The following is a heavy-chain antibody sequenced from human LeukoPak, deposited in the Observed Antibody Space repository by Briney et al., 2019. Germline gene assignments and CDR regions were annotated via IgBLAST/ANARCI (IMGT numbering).Heavy chain of an antibody. Sequence: SETLSLTCAVCGGSFSGYYWSWIRQPPGKGLEWIGEINHSGSTNYNPSLKSRVTISVDTSKNQFSLKLSSVTAADTAVYYCARRFWSGYYVWFDPWGQGTLVTVSS. V-gene: IGHV4-34*01. J-gene: IGHJ5*02. CDR2: INHSGST. CDR1: GGSFSGYY. CDR3: ARRFWSGYYVWFDP. D-gene: IGHD3-3*01.